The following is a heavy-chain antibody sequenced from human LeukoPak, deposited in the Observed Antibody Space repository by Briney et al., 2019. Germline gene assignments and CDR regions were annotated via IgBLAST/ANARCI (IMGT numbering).Heavy chain of an antibody. Sequence: GGSLRLSCAASGFTFSSFAMNWVRQPPGKGLEWLSYVSAGSTTTIYYADSVKGRFTISRDNAKNSLYLQMHSLRDEDTAVYYCARRGYTSAWDFWGNGPLVTVSS. CDR1: GFTFSSFA. V-gene: IGHV3-48*02. CDR2: VSAGSTTTI. CDR3: ARRGYTSAWDF. D-gene: IGHD3-16*02. J-gene: IGHJ4*01.